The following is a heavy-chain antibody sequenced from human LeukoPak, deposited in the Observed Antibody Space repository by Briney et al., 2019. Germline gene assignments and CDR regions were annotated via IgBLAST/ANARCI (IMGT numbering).Heavy chain of an antibody. J-gene: IGHJ6*03. CDR2: IYPGDSGT. CDR3: ARAQRYCSSTSCYSFYYYMDV. D-gene: IGHD2-2*01. CDR1: GYSFASYW. V-gene: IGHV5-51*01. Sequence: GESLKISCKGSGYSFASYWIGWVRQMPGKGLEWMGIIYPGDSGTRYSPSFQGQVTISADKSISTAYLQWSSLKASDTAMYYCARAQRYCSSTSCYSFYYYMDVWGKGTTVTVSS.